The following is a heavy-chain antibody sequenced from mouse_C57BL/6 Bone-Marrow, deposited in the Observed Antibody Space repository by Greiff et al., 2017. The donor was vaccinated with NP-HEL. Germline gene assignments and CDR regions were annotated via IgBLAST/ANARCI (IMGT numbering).Heavy chain of an antibody. J-gene: IGHJ3*01. CDR2: IYPGDGAT. CDR1: GYAFSSSW. V-gene: IGHV1-82*01. Sequence: QVQLQPSGPELVKPGASVKISCKASGYAFSSSWMNWVKQRPGTGLEWIGRIYPGDGATNYNGKFKGKATLTADKSSSTAYMHRSSLTAEYSAVYFCARSLYYYGSTFAYWGQGTLVTVSA. D-gene: IGHD1-1*01. CDR3: ARSLYYYGSTFAY.